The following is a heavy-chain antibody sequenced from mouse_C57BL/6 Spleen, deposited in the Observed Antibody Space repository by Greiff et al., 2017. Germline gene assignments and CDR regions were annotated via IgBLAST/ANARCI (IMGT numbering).Heavy chain of an antibody. CDR2: IYPGDGNT. J-gene: IGHJ2*01. CDR1: GYAFSSSW. V-gene: IGHV1-82*01. CDR3: ARSTGRVYYFDY. Sequence: QVQLQQSGPELVKPGASVKISCKASGYAFSSSWMNWVKQRPGKGLEWIGRIYPGDGNTNYNGKFKGKATLTADKSSSTAYMQLISLTSEDSAVYFCARSTGRVYYFDYWGQGTTLTVSS.